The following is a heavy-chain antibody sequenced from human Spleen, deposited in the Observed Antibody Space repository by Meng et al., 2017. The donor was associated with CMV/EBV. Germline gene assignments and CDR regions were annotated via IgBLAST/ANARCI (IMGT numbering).Heavy chain of an antibody. CDR1: VGTFSSYA. V-gene: IGHV1-69*05. CDR3: ARGLGYYYYCYGMDV. D-gene: IGHD3-16*01. Sequence: SVKVSCKASVGTFSSYAISWVRQAPGQGLEWMGGVIPIFGTANYAQKFQGRVTITTDESTSTAYMELSSLRSEDTAVYYCARGLGYYYYCYGMDVWGQGTTVTVSS. CDR2: VIPIFGTA. J-gene: IGHJ6*02.